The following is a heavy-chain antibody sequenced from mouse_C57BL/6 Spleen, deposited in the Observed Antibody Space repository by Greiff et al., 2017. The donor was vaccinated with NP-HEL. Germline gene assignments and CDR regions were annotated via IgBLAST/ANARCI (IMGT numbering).Heavy chain of an antibody. CDR2: INPSNGGT. D-gene: IGHD2-3*01. CDR3: ARGNDGYYPRYYAMDY. J-gene: IGHJ4*01. Sequence: QVQLQQPGTELVKPGASVKLSCKASGYTFTSYWMHWVKQRPGQGLEWIGNINPSNGGTNYNEKFKSKATLTVDKSSSTAYMQLSSLTAEDSAVYYCARGNDGYYPRYYAMDYWGQGTSVTVSS. V-gene: IGHV1-53*01. CDR1: GYTFTSYW.